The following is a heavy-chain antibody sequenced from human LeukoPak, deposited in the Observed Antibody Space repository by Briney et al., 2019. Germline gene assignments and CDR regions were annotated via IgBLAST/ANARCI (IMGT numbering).Heavy chain of an antibody. CDR3: ARGGLKNPDAFDI. CDR2: INPNSGGT. V-gene: IGHV1-2*04. J-gene: IGHJ3*02. Sequence: ASVKVSCKASGYTFIGYYMHWVRQAPGQGLEWMGWINPNSGGTNYAQKFQGWVTMTRDTSISTAYMELSRLRSDDTAVYYCARGGLKNPDAFDIWGQGTMVTVSS. CDR1: GYTFIGYY. D-gene: IGHD3/OR15-3a*01.